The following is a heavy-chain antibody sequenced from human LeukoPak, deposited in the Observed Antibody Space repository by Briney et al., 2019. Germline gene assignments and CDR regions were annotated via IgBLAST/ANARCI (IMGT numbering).Heavy chain of an antibody. CDR2: ISSSSTI. CDR1: GLTFSSYS. Sequence: GGSLRLSCAASGLTFSSYSMNWVRQAPGKGLEWVSFISSSSTIYYADSVKGRFTISRDNAKNSLYLQMNSLRAEDTAVYYCARDRGGSYSAIDYWAQGTLVTVSS. CDR3: ARDRGGSYSAIDY. V-gene: IGHV3-48*04. J-gene: IGHJ4*02. D-gene: IGHD1-26*01.